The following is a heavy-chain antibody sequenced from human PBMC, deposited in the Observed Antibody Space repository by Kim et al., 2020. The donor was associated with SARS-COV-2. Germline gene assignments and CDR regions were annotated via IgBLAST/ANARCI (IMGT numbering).Heavy chain of an antibody. CDR2: LFSGGST. CDR1: GFTVSSNN. CDR3: ARDGGRRYPFDY. V-gene: IGHV3-66*01. J-gene: IGHJ4*02. Sequence: GGSLRLSCAVSGFTVSSNNMSWVRQAPGKGLEWVSLLFSGGSTYSPDSVKGRFTISRDNSKNTLHLHMNSLRVDDTAVYYCARDGGRRYPFDYWGQGTLVTVSS. D-gene: IGHD2-15*01.